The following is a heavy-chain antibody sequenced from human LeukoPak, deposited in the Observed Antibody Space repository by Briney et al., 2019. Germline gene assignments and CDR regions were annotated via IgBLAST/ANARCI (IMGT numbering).Heavy chain of an antibody. V-gene: IGHV1-2*02. CDR1: GYSFTAFY. CDR3: ARDGEYGTGSYYRGSFDY. Sequence: ASVKVSCKASGYSFTAFYIHWVRQAPGQGLEWMGWIHPRSGDTRYAQKFQGRVTMARDTSISTVYMDLSSLGSDDTAVYYCARDGEYGTGSYYRGSFDYWGQGILVTGSS. D-gene: IGHD3-10*01. J-gene: IGHJ4*02. CDR2: IHPRSGDT.